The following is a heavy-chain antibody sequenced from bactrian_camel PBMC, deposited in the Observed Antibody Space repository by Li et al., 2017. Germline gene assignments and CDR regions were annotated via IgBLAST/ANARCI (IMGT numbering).Heavy chain of an antibody. D-gene: IGHD5*01. V-gene: IGHV3S31*01. CDR3: ATGPYGLGVLMHNHDLAT. CDR2: VDTDGDT. J-gene: IGHJ4*01. Sequence: DVQLVESGGGSVQAGGSLRLSCTASGNIDSSYSMAWFRQAPGKAREGVAAVDTDGDTQYADSVKGRFTVSRDNTNTLYLQQNNLKPEDSAMYYCATGPYGLGVLMHNHDLATWGQGTQVTVS. CDR1: GNIDSSYS.